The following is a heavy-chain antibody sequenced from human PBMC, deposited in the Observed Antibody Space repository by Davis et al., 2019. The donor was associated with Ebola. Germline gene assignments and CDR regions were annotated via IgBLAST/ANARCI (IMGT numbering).Heavy chain of an antibody. CDR3: AREMGIYCSGGSCHNWFDP. CDR1: GGTFSSYA. V-gene: IGHV1-69*13. D-gene: IGHD2-15*01. Sequence: SVKVSCKASGGTFSSYAISWVRQAPGQGLEWMGGIIPIFGTANYAQKFQGRVTITADESTSTAYMELSSLRSEDTALYYCAREMGIYCSGGSCHNWFDPWGQGTLVTVSS. CDR2: IIPIFGTA. J-gene: IGHJ5*02.